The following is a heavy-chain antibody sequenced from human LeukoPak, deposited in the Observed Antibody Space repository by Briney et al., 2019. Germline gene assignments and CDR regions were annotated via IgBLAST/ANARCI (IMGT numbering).Heavy chain of an antibody. CDR1: GDSVSSNSAA. J-gene: IGHJ4*02. V-gene: IGHV6-1*01. D-gene: IGHD6-13*01. CDR2: TYYRSKWYN. CDR3: ARSLVAAAGTRRYFDY. Sequence: SQTLSLTCAISGDSVSSNSAAWNWIRQSPSRGLEWLGRTYYRSKWYNDYAVSVKSRITINPDTSKNQLSLQLNSVTPEDTAVYYCARSLVAAAGTRRYFDYWGQGTLVTVSS.